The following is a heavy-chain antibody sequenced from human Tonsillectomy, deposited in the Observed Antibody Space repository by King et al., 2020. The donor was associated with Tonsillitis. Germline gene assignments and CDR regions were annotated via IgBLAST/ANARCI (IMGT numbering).Heavy chain of an antibody. V-gene: IGHV4-39*07. CDR1: GGSISSSRYY. CDR2: IYYTGST. CDR3: ARDLDTIGRNRNWFDP. Sequence: QLQESGPGLVKPSETLSLTCTVSGGSISSSRYYWGWIRQPPGKGREWIGSIYYTGSTYYSPSLKSRVTISVDTTKNQFFLKLSSVTAADTAVYYCARDLDTIGRNRNWFDPWGQGTLVTVSS. J-gene: IGHJ5*02. D-gene: IGHD3/OR15-3a*01.